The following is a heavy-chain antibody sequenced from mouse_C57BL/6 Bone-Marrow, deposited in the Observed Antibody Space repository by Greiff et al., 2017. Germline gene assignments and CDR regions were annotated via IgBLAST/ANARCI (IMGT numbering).Heavy chain of an antibody. Sequence: EVKLVESVAELVRPGASVKLSCTASGFNIKNTYMHWVKQRPEQGLEWIGRIDPANGNTKYAPKFQGKATITADTSSNTAYLQLSSLTSEDTAIYYCVSSYDYYAMDYWGQGTSVTVSS. CDR1: GFNIKNTY. CDR3: VSSYDYYAMDY. D-gene: IGHD1-1*01. CDR2: IDPANGNT. J-gene: IGHJ4*01. V-gene: IGHV14-3*01.